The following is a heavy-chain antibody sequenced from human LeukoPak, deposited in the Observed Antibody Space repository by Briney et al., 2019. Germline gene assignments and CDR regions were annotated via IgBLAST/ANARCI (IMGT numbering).Heavy chain of an antibody. D-gene: IGHD3-3*01. CDR1: GGTFSSYA. J-gene: IGHJ4*02. V-gene: IGHV1-69*05. CDR2: IIPIFCTA. Sequence: SVKVSCKASGGTFSSYAISWVRQAPGQGLEWMVRIIPIFCTANYAQKFQGRVTITTDESTSTAYMELSSLRSEDTAVYYCAQTTPLKRLSGYYKAWGQGTLVTVSS. CDR3: AQTTPLKRLSGYYKA.